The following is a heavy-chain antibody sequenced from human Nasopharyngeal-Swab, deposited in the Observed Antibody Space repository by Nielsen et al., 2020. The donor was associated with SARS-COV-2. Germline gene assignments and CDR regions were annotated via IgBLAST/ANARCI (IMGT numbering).Heavy chain of an antibody. J-gene: IGHJ4*02. CDR3: ATGACDY. CDR2: INSAGEG. V-gene: IGHV3-53*01. Sequence: GGSLRLSCAVSGYSISRTFINWVSQAPGKGLEWISLINSAGEGVYGDSVKGRFTISRDTSKNTVSLQMNSLRAEDTAVYYCATGACDYWGQGALVTVSS. CDR1: GYSISRTF.